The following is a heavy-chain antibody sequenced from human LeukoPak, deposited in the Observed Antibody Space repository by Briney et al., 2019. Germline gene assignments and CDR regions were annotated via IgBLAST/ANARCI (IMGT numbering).Heavy chain of an antibody. D-gene: IGHD6-19*01. V-gene: IGHV4-59*05. CDR3: ARRSIAVAGNYFDY. J-gene: IGHJ4*02. CDR2: VYYSGST. Sequence: PSETLSLTCTVSGGSISSYYWSWIRQPPGKGLEWIGSVYYSGSTYYNPSLKSRVTISVDTSKNQFSLKLSSVTAADTAVYYCARRSIAVAGNYFDYWGQGTLVTVSS. CDR1: GGSISSYY.